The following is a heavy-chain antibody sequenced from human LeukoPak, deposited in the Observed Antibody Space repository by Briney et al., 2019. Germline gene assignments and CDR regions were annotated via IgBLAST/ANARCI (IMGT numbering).Heavy chain of an antibody. D-gene: IGHD2-15*01. CDR3: ARAPYCSGGACYSYNWFDP. Sequence: GGSLRLSCVASGFSVTSNDMNWVRQAPGKGLEWVSVISDGDRTDHADSVKGRFTISRDNSKNTLYLQMNSLRAEDTAVYYCARAPYCSGGACYSYNWFDPWGQGTLVTVSS. J-gene: IGHJ5*02. CDR1: GFSVTSND. CDR2: ISDGDRT. V-gene: IGHV3-66*01.